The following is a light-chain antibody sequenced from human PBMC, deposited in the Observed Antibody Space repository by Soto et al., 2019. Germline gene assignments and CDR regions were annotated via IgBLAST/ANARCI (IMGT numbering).Light chain of an antibody. CDR1: QSISSW. V-gene: IGKV1-5*03. Sequence: DIQMTQSPSTLSASVGDRVTITCRASQSISSWLAWYQQKPGTAPKLLIYKASSLQSGVPSRFSGSGSGTDFTLTISSLQPEDFATYYCQQSYSTLTFGGGTKVDIK. CDR3: QQSYSTLT. J-gene: IGKJ4*01. CDR2: KAS.